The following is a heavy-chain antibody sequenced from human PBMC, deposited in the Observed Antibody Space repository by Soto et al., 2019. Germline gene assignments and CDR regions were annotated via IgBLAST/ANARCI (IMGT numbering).Heavy chain of an antibody. V-gene: IGHV4-31*03. CDR3: ARSSTIANYFDY. D-gene: IGHD2-2*01. J-gene: IGHJ4*02. Sequence: QVQLQESGPGLVKPSQTLSLTCTVSGGSISSGGYYWSWIRQHPGKGLEWIGYIYYSGSTYYNPSLKNRVTISVDTSKNPFALKLSSVTAADTSVYYCARSSTIANYFDYWGQGTLVSVSS. CDR1: GGSISSGGYY. CDR2: IYYSGST.